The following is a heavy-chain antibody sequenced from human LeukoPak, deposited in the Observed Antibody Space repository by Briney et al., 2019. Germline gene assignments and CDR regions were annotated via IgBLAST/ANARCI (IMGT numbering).Heavy chain of an antibody. Sequence: PSETLSLTCTVPGGSISSYYWSWVRQPPGKGQEWIGYIYYSGSTNYNPSRKSRVTISVDTSKNQFSLKLSSVTAADTAVYYCARTVAKPYYFDYWGQGTLVTVSS. CDR1: GGSISSYY. J-gene: IGHJ4*02. D-gene: IGHD4-23*01. CDR2: IYYSGST. V-gene: IGHV4-59*01. CDR3: ARTVAKPYYFDY.